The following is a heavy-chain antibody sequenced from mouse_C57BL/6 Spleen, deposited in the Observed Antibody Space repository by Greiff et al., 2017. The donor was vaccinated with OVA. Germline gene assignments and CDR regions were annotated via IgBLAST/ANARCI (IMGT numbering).Heavy chain of an antibody. CDR2: IDPENGYT. J-gene: IGHJ3*01. CDR3: TGEGY. CDR1: GFNIKDDY. Sequence: VQLQQSGAELVRPGASVKLSCTASGFNIKDDYMHWVKQRPEQGLEWIGRIDPENGYTEYASKLQGQDTITSDTSSNTAYLQISSLKSEDTAVYCCTGEGYWGPGTLVTVAA. V-gene: IGHV14-4*01.